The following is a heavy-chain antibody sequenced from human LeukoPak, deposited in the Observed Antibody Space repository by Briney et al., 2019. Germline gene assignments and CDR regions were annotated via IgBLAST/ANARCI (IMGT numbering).Heavy chain of an antibody. D-gene: IGHD2-21*01. Sequence: GGSLRLSCAASGFTFSNYWMSWVRQAPGKGLEWVANIKQDGSEKHYVDSVKGRFTISRDNAKNSLYLQMNSLRAEDTAVYYCARDLPVTPTKIFHDWGQGTLVTVSS. CDR3: ARDLPVTPTKIFHD. V-gene: IGHV3-7*01. CDR2: IKQDGSEK. J-gene: IGHJ4*02. CDR1: GFTFSNYW.